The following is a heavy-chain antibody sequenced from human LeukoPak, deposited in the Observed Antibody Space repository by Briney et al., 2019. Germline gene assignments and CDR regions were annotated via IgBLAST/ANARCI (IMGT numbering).Heavy chain of an antibody. CDR2: INPSGSA. CDR3: ARFGTY. V-gene: IGHV4-34*01. D-gene: IGHD3-10*01. J-gene: IGHJ4*02. Sequence: SETLSPTCAVSGGSFSGYFWSWIRQPPGKGLEWIGEINPSGSANYNPSLKSRVTISVDTSKNQFSLKLSSVTAADTAVYYCARFGTYWGQGTLVTVSS. CDR1: GGSFSGYF.